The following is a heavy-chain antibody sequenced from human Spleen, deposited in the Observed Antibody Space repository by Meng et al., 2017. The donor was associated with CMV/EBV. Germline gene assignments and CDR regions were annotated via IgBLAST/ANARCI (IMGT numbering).Heavy chain of an antibody. J-gene: IGHJ6*02. D-gene: IGHD3-3*01. Sequence: GESLKISCAASGFTFSDYYMSWIRQAPGKGLEWVAVISYDGSNKYYADSVKGRFTISRDNSKNTLYLQMSRLRAEDTAVYYCARDSSSLEWLLWRHPQSPNDYYGLDVWGQGTTVTVSS. CDR1: GFTFSDYY. CDR3: ARDSSSLEWLLWRHPQSPNDYYGLDV. CDR2: ISYDGSNK. V-gene: IGHV3-30-3*01.